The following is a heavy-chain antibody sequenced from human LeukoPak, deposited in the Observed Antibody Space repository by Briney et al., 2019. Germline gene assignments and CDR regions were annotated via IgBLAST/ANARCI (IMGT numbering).Heavy chain of an antibody. J-gene: IGHJ6*03. Sequence: GGSLRLSCAASGFTFSSYAMSWVRQAPGKGLEWVGRTRNKANSYTTEYAASVKGRFTISRDDSKNSLYLQMNSLKTEDTAVYYCARESVPAAMGYYYYMDVWGKGTTVTVSS. V-gene: IGHV3-72*01. CDR1: GFTFSSYA. CDR3: ARESVPAAMGYYYYMDV. CDR2: TRNKANSYTT. D-gene: IGHD2-2*01.